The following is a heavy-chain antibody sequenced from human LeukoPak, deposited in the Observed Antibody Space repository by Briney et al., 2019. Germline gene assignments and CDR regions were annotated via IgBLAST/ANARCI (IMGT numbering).Heavy chain of an antibody. CDR1: GFTFSEYW. CDR2: LSGSGITT. Sequence: GGSLRLSCAASGFTFSEYWMTWVRQAPGKGLEWVSTLSGSGITTYYADSVKGRFTISRDNSKNTLYLQMNSLRAEDTAVYYCAKGIYSSGWSYFDYWGHGTLVTASS. J-gene: IGHJ4*01. CDR3: AKGIYSSGWSYFDY. V-gene: IGHV3-23*01. D-gene: IGHD6-19*01.